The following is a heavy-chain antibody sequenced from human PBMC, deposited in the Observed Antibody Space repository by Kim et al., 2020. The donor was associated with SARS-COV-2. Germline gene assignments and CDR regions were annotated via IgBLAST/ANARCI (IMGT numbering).Heavy chain of an antibody. CDR1: GFTFGDYA. Sequence: GGSLRLSCTASGFTFGDYAMSWFRQAPGKGLELVGFIRSKAYGGTTEYAASVKGRFTISRDDSKSIAYLQMNSLKTEDTDVYYCTRGCSSTSCYWDNWTDYWGQGTLVTVSS. CDR2: IRSKAYGGTT. D-gene: IGHD2-2*01. CDR3: TRGCSSTSCYWDNWTDY. J-gene: IGHJ4*02. V-gene: IGHV3-49*03.